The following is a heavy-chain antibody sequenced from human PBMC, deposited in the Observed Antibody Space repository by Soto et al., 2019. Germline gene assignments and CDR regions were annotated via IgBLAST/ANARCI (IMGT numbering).Heavy chain of an antibody. CDR3: ARAGSTWRYFFDY. V-gene: IGHV4-59*01. CDR2: VYYSGTT. D-gene: IGHD6-13*01. CDR1: GGSISSYY. J-gene: IGHJ4*02. Sequence: QVQLQESGPGLVKPSETLSLTCTVSGGSISSYYWTWIRQPPGKGLEWVGYVYYSGTTYYNPSLQSRVTISVDTSENQFSLKVKSVTAADTAIYYCARAGSTWRYFFDYWGQGSLVTVSS.